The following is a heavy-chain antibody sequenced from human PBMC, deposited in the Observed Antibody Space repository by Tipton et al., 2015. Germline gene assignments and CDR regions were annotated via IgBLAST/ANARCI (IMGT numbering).Heavy chain of an antibody. CDR2: INYSATT. Sequence: TLSLTCAVYGGSFSDYYWTWVRQSPGKGLEWIGEINYSATTHYNPSLGSRVTISVDTSKNQFSLKLSSVTAADTALYYCARGPWKAFDYWGQGTLVTVSS. V-gene: IGHV4-34*01. J-gene: IGHJ4*02. CDR3: ARGPWKAFDY. CDR1: GGSFSDYY. D-gene: IGHD1-1*01.